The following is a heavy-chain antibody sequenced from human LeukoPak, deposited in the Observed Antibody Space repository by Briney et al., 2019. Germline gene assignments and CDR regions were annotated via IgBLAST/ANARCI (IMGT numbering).Heavy chain of an antibody. J-gene: IGHJ4*02. D-gene: IGHD3-9*01. V-gene: IGHV3-23*01. CDR1: GFTFSSYA. CDR3: AKNGASYDILTYFDY. Sequence: PGGSLRLSCAASGFTFSSYAMSWVRQAPGKGLEWVSAISGSGGSTYYADSVKGRFTISRDNSKNTLYLQMNSLRAEDTAVYYCAKNGASYDILTYFDYWGQGTLVTVSS. CDR2: ISGSGGST.